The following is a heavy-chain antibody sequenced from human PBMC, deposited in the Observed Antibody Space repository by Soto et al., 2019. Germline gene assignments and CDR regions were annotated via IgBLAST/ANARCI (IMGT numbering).Heavy chain of an antibody. Sequence: ASVKVSCKASGYTFTSYYMHWVRQAPGQGLEWMGIINPSGGSTSYAQKFQGRVTMTRDTSTSTVYMELSSLRSEDTAVYYCAREGPYGDYERKSIEPMYYYYGMDVWGQGTTVTVSS. CDR3: AREGPYGDYERKSIEPMYYYYGMDV. CDR1: GYTFTSYY. D-gene: IGHD4-17*01. V-gene: IGHV1-46*01. J-gene: IGHJ6*02. CDR2: INPSGGST.